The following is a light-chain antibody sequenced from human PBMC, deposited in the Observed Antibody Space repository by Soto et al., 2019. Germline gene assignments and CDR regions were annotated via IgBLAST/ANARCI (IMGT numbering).Light chain of an antibody. CDR1: QSISSY. CDR3: QQLNSYPIT. J-gene: IGKJ5*01. Sequence: IQITQSPSSLSASVGYRLTITCLASQSISSYLNWYQQKPGTAPKLLIYAASSLQSGVPSRFSGSGSGTDFTLTISSLQPEDFATYSCQQLNSYPITFGQGTRREI. V-gene: IGKV1-39*01. CDR2: AAS.